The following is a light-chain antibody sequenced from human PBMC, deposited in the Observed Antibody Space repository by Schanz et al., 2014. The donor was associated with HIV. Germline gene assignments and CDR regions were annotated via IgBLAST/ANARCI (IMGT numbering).Light chain of an antibody. V-gene: IGKV1-5*03. CDR1: QSVDSW. J-gene: IGKJ1*01. CDR2: RAS. CDR3: QQYDNYSPT. Sequence: DIQMTQSPSTLSASVGDRVTLTCRASQSVDSWLAWYQQKPGKAPKLLIYRASGLQSGVPSRFSGSGSGTEFTLTISSLQPDDSATYYCQQYDNYSPTFGQGTKVEI.